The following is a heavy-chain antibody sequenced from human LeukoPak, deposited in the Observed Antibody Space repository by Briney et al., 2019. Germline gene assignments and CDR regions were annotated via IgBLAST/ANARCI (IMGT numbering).Heavy chain of an antibody. D-gene: IGHD3-9*01. Sequence: PGGSLRLSRAASRFTFSSYAMTWVRQPPGKGLEWVAAISGSGATTYYADFAKGRFSISRDNSENTLHLQMYSLGAEDTAVYYCAKDPNNYDILTHVDYWGQGTLVTVSS. J-gene: IGHJ4*02. CDR2: ISGSGATT. CDR3: AKDPNNYDILTHVDY. CDR1: RFTFSSYA. V-gene: IGHV3-23*01.